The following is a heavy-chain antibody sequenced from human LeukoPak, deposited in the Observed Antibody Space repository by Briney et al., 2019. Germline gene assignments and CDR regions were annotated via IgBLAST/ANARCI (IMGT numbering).Heavy chain of an antibody. CDR1: GFTVSSNY. V-gene: IGHV3-53*01. CDR3: ATLDGGSYLFDY. J-gene: IGHJ4*02. Sequence: GGSLRLSCAASGFTVSSNYMSWVRQAPGKGLEWVSVIYSGGSTYYADSVKGRFTISRDNSKNTLYLQMNSLRAEDTAVYYCATLDGGSYLFDYWGQGTLVTVSS. D-gene: IGHD1-26*01. CDR2: IYSGGST.